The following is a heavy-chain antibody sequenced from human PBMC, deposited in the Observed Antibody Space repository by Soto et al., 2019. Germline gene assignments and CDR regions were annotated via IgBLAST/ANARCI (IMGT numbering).Heavy chain of an antibody. J-gene: IGHJ6*02. Sequence: ASVKVSCKASGYTFTSYGISWVRQAPGQGLEWMGWISAYNGNTNYAQKLQGRVTMTTDTSTSTAYMELRSLRSDDTAVYYCARDQSRSSTSSYYYGMDVWGQGTTVTVSS. D-gene: IGHD2-2*01. CDR3: ARDQSRSSTSSYYYGMDV. V-gene: IGHV1-18*01. CDR1: GYTFTSYG. CDR2: ISAYNGNT.